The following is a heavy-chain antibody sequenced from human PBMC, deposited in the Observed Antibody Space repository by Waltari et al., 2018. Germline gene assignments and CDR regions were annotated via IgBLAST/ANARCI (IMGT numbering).Heavy chain of an antibody. J-gene: IGHJ4*02. CDR2: IVGSGSST. CDR3: VKGGCSSDSCLEY. V-gene: IGHV3-23*01. CDR1: GFTFSKCG. D-gene: IGHD2-2*01. Sequence: EVQLLESGGTLVQSGGSLRLSCAASGFTFSKCGLGRVRRAPEEGLEWVSAIVGSGSSTFYAESVKGRFTISRDNSKNTLYLQMDSLRAEDTAVYYCVKGGCSSDSCLEYWGQGTLVTVSS.